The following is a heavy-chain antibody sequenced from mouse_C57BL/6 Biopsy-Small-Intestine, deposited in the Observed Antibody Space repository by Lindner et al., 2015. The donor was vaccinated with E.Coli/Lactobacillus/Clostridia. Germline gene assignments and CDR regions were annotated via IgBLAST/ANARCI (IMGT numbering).Heavy chain of an antibody. Sequence: VQLQESGPELVKPGASVKISCKASGYSFTGYYMHWVKQSHGNILDWIGFISPYNGISSYNQKFKGKATLSVAKSSSTAYMELRSLPSEDSAVYYCSRSDGYYGYFDVWGTGTTVTVSS. D-gene: IGHD2-3*01. CDR3: SRSDGYYGYFDV. V-gene: IGHV1-31*01. CDR2: ISPYNGIS. J-gene: IGHJ1*03. CDR1: GYSFTGYY.